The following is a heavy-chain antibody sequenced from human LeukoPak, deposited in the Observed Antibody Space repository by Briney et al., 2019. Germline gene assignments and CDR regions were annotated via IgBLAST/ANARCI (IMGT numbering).Heavy chain of an antibody. Sequence: SVKVSFKASGGTFSSYAISWVRQAPGQGLEWMGGIIPIFGTANYAQKFQGRVTITADKSTSTAYMELSSLRSEDTAVYYCARDLTFGYSGTYSEGLFDYWGQGTLVTVSS. D-gene: IGHD5-12*01. CDR3: ARDLTFGYSGTYSEGLFDY. CDR2: IIPIFGTA. J-gene: IGHJ4*02. V-gene: IGHV1-69*06. CDR1: GGTFSSYA.